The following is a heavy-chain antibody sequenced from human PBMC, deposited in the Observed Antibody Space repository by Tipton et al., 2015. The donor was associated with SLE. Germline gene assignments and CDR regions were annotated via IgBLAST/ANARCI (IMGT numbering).Heavy chain of an antibody. J-gene: IGHJ3*02. Sequence: TLSLTCTVSGGSISNSDYYWGWIRQPPEKGLEWIGGVHYSGATYYNPSLKSRLTLLVDTSKNQFSLNLRSMTAADTAVYSCARDRAVKYYSGPPMRAFDIWGQGVWVTVSS. CDR1: GGSISNSDYY. V-gene: IGHV4-39*07. CDR3: ARDRAVKYYSGPPMRAFDI. D-gene: IGHD6-19*01. CDR2: VHYSGAT.